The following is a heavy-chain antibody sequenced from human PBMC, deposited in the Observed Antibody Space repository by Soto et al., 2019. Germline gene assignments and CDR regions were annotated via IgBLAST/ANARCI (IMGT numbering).Heavy chain of an antibody. CDR2: IIPIIGVT. D-gene: IGHD3-16*01. CDR3: ARESRGAKGAEH. J-gene: IGHJ1*01. V-gene: IGHV1-69*17. Sequence: QVQLVQSGAEVKRPGSSVKVSCASSGDTFNSYVISWVRQAPGQGLEWMGGIIPIIGVTHYAQKFQGRDTISALSSTGTAYMELTKLGVEDTALYYCARESRGAKGAEHWGQGTLVTVSS. CDR1: GDTFNSYV.